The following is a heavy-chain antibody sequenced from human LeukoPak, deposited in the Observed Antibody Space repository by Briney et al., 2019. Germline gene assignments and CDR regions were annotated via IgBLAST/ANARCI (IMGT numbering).Heavy chain of an antibody. V-gene: IGHV4-4*07. CDR2: LSASGNT. CDR3: AKARVGAVDFDY. Sequence: SETLSLTCTVSGASISSYHWSWIRQPAGKGLEWIGRLSASGNTNYNPSHKSRVIISVDQSKNQFSLNENCVTAADTAVYYCAKARVGAVDFDYWGLGTLVTVSS. D-gene: IGHD1-26*01. CDR1: GASISSYH. J-gene: IGHJ4*02.